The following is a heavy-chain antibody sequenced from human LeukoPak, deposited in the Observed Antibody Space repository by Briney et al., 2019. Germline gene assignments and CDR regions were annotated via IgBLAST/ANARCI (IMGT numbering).Heavy chain of an antibody. CDR3: ARDLADDILTGYSGGNWFDP. CDR2: ISSSGSTI. Sequence: PGGCLRLSCAASGFTFSDYYMSWIRQAPGKGLEWVSYISSSGSTIYYADSVKGRFTIYRDNAKNSLYLQMNSLRAADTAVYYCARDLADDILTGYSGGNWFDPWGQGTLVTVSS. J-gene: IGHJ5*02. D-gene: IGHD3-9*01. V-gene: IGHV3-11*01. CDR1: GFTFSDYY.